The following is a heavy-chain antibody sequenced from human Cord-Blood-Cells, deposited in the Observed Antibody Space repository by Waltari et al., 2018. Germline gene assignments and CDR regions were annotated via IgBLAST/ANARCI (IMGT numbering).Heavy chain of an antibody. CDR2: NIPIFGTA. V-gene: IGHV1-69*06. CDR1: GGTFSSYD. D-gene: IGHD3-3*01. CDR3: ARGDFWSGYYANWYFDL. Sequence: QVQLVQSGAEVKQPGSSVKVSCKASGGTFSSYDSSWVRKAPGPGLEGRGGNIPIFGTANYEQKFQGRVTITADKSTSTAYMERSSLRSEDTAVYYCARGDFWSGYYANWYFDLWGRGTLVTVSS. J-gene: IGHJ2*01.